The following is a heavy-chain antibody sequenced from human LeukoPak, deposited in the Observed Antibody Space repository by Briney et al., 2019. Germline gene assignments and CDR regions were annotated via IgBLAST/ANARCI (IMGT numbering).Heavy chain of an antibody. D-gene: IGHD3-22*01. CDR1: EFTFSSYA. J-gene: IGHJ4*02. V-gene: IGHV3-23*01. CDR3: AKRGVVIRVILVGFHKEAYYFDS. CDR2: ITARGST. Sequence: GGSLRLSCAASEFTFSSYAMNWVRQAPGKGLEWVSAITARGSTYYADSVKGRFTISRDNPKNTLYLQMNNLRAGDTAVYFCAKRGVVIRVILVGFHKEAYYFDSWGQGALVTVSS.